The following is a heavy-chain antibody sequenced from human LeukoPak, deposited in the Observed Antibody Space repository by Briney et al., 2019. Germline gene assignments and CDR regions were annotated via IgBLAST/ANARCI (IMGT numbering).Heavy chain of an antibody. D-gene: IGHD3-10*01. CDR3: ARGPQASRYYGSGIETLLDY. Sequence: SQTLSLTCTVSGGSISSGDYYWSRIRQPPGKGLEWIGYIYYSGSTYYNPSLKSRVTKSVDTSKNQFSLKLSSVTAADTAVYYCARGPQASRYYGSGIETLLDYWGHGTLVTVSS. CDR1: GGSISSGDYY. J-gene: IGHJ4*01. V-gene: IGHV4-30-4*01. CDR2: IYYSGST.